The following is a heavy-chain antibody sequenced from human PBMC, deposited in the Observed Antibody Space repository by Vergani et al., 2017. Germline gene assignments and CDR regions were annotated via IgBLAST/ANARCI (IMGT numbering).Heavy chain of an antibody. D-gene: IGHD4-11*01. Sequence: QVQLVESGGGVVQPGRSLRLSCAASGFTFSSYGMHWVRQAPGKGLEWVAVISYDGSNKSYADSVKGRFTISRANSKNTLYLQMNSLRAEDTAVYYCAKDPASPTVTSDDYYYYGMDVWGQGTTVTVAS. CDR1: GFTFSSYG. J-gene: IGHJ6*02. CDR3: AKDPASPTVTSDDYYYYGMDV. CDR2: ISYDGSNK. V-gene: IGHV3-30*18.